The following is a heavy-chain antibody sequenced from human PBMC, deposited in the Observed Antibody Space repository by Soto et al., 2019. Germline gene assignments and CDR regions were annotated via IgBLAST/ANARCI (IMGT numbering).Heavy chain of an antibody. J-gene: IGHJ3*02. CDR2: INHSGST. CDR3: AREEARYCSSTSCPRVGAFDI. D-gene: IGHD2-2*01. V-gene: IGHV4-34*01. CDR1: GGSFSGYY. Sequence: QVQLQQWGAGLLKPSETLSLTCAVYGGSFSGYYRSWIRQPPGKGLEWIGEINHSGSTNYNPSLKSRVTISVDTSKNQFSLKLSSVTAADTAVYYCAREEARYCSSTSCPRVGAFDIWGQGTMVTVSS.